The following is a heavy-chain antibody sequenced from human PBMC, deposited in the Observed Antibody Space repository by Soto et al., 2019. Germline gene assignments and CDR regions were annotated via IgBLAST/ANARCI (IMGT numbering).Heavy chain of an antibody. Sequence: CLRLSCAASGFTFSDYYMSWIRQAPGKGLEWVSYISSSSSYTNYADSVKGRFTISRDNAKNSLYLQMNSLRAEDTAVYYCARDTGYYDSSGYCDYWGQGTLVTVSS. D-gene: IGHD3-22*01. CDR1: GFTFSDYY. J-gene: IGHJ4*02. CDR2: ISSSSSYT. CDR3: ARDTGYYDSSGYCDY. V-gene: IGHV3-11*06.